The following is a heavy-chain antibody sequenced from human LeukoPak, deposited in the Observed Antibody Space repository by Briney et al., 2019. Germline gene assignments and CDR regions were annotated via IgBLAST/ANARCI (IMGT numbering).Heavy chain of an antibody. CDR3: ARVFSSGYYYEDY. Sequence: SETLSLTCTVSGASLTSSSYSWGWTRQPPGKVLEWIGEINHSGSTNYNPSLKSRVTISVDTSKNQFSLKLSSVTAADTAVYYCARVFSSGYYYEDYWGQGTLVTVSS. V-gene: IGHV4-39*07. D-gene: IGHD3-22*01. CDR1: GASLTSSSYS. CDR2: INHSGST. J-gene: IGHJ4*02.